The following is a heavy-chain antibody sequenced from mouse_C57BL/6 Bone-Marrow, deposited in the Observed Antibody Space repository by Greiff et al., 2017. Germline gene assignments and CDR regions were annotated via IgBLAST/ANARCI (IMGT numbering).Heavy chain of an antibody. CDR3: ASPFAY. V-gene: IGHV3-6*01. J-gene: IGHJ3*01. CDR1: GYSITRGYY. CDR2: ISYDGSN. Sequence: EVKLQESGPGLVKPSQSLSLTCSVTGYSITRGYYWNWIRQFPGNKLEWMGYISYDGSNNYNPSLKNRIPITRDTSKNQFFLKLNSVTTEDTATYYCASPFAYWGQGTLVTVSA.